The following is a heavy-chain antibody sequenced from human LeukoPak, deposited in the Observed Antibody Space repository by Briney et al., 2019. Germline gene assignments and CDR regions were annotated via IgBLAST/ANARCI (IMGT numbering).Heavy chain of an antibody. CDR2: IIPIFGTA. J-gene: IGHJ4*02. CDR1: GYTFTSYG. CDR3: ARLWELRIGDY. Sequence: ASVKVSCKASGYTFTSYGISWVRQAPGQGLEWMGRIIPIFGTANYAQKFQGRVTITTDESTSTAYMELSSLRSEDTAVYYCARLWELRIGDYWGQGTLVTVSS. V-gene: IGHV1-69*05. D-gene: IGHD1-26*01.